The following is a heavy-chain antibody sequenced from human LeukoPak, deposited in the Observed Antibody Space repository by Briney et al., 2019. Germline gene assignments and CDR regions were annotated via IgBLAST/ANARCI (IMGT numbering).Heavy chain of an antibody. J-gene: IGHJ3*02. CDR3: ARYYGSGSYSGPDAFDI. CDR2: ISYDGSNK. V-gene: IGHV3-30-3*01. D-gene: IGHD3-10*01. Sequence: GGSLRLSCAASGFTFSSYAMHWVRQAPGKGLEWVAVISYDGSNKYYADSVKGRFTVSRDNSKNTLYLQMNSLRAEDTAVYYCARYYGSGSYSGPDAFDIWGQGTMVTVSS. CDR1: GFTFSSYA.